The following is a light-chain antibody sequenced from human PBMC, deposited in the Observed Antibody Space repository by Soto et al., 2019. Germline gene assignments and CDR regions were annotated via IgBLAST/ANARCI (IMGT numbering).Light chain of an antibody. CDR3: LQSYSTLRT. Sequence: DIPMTQSPSSLSASVGERVTITCRASQSISSYLNWYQQKPGKAPKLLIYAASSLQSGVISRFSGSGSGPEFTLTISSLQPEDFATYYCLQSYSTLRTFGQGTKVEIK. J-gene: IGKJ1*01. CDR1: QSISSY. V-gene: IGKV1-39*01. CDR2: AAS.